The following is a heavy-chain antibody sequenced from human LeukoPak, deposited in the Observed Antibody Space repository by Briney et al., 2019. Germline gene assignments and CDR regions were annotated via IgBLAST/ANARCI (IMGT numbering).Heavy chain of an antibody. CDR1: GGSISPCY. J-gene: IGHJ5*02. CDR2: LYYTGDT. CDR3: ARGPWAWFDP. Sequence: SETLSLTCNVSGGSISPCYWSWIRQVPGKGAEWIGYLYYTGDTKYNPSLKSRVTISVDTSKNQFSLKLRSVTAADTAVYYCARGPWAWFDPWGQGTLVTVSS. D-gene: IGHD7-27*01. V-gene: IGHV4-59*01.